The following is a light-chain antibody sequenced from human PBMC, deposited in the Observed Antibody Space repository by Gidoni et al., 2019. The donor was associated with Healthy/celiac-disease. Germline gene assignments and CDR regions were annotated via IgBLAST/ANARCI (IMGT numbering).Light chain of an antibody. Sequence: EIVLTQSQATLSLSPGERATLSCRASQSVSSYLAWYHQKPGQAPRLLIYDASNRATGLPARFSGSGSGTDFTLTISSLEPEDFAVYYCQQRSNWPPMYTFGQGTKLEIK. V-gene: IGKV3-11*01. CDR3: QQRSNWPPMYT. J-gene: IGKJ2*01. CDR2: DAS. CDR1: QSVSSY.